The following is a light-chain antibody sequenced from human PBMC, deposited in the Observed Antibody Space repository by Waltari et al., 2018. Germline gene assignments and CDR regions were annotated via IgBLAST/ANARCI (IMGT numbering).Light chain of an antibody. CDR3: CSYGGASIRI. CDR2: EGN. V-gene: IGLV2-23*01. CDR1: TSDVGSYNL. J-gene: IGLJ2*01. Sequence: QSALTQPASVSGSPGQSITISCTGTTSDVGSYNLVSWYQQHPGEVPKLIIYEGNKRPSRVSNRFSGSKSGNTASLTISGLQPEDEADYYCCSYGGASIRIFGGGTKVTVL.